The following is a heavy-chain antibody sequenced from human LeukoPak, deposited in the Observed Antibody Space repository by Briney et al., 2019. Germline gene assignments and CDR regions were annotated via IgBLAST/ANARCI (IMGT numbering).Heavy chain of an antibody. V-gene: IGHV4-34*01. CDR3: ARGLREYSNNTFDY. J-gene: IGHJ4*02. Sequence: SETLSLTCAVYGGSFSGYYWSWMRQPPGKRLEWIGEINHSGSTNYNPSLKSRVTISVDTSKNQFSLKLSSVTAADTAVYYCARGLREYSNNTFDYWGQGTLVTVSS. D-gene: IGHD4-11*01. CDR2: INHSGST. CDR1: GGSFSGYY.